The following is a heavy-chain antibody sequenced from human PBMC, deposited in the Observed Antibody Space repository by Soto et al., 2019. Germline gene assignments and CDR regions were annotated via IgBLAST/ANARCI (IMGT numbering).Heavy chain of an antibody. J-gene: IGHJ6*02. V-gene: IGHV4-39*01. D-gene: IGHD3-16*01. CDR2: IYYSGST. CDR3: ARHKVGEGYYYGMDV. Sequence: SETLSLTCTVSRGSSSRSSYYWCWIRQPPGKVLEWIGSIYYSGSTDDNPSLKSRSTISVDTSKNQFSLNLSSVTPADPAVYSCARHKVGEGYYYGMDVWGQGTTVTVSS. CDR1: RGSSSRSSYY.